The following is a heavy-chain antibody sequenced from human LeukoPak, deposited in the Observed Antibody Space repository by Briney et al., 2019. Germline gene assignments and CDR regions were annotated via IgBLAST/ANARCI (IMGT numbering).Heavy chain of an antibody. D-gene: IGHD3-22*01. J-gene: IGHJ6*03. V-gene: IGHV3-64*01. CDR2: ISSNGGST. CDR1: GFTFSSYA. CDR3: ARGGYSSGYYRSGYYYYYMDV. Sequence: PGGSLRLSCAASGFTFSSYAMHWVRQAPGKGLEYVSAISSNGGSTYYANSVKGRFTISRDNSKNTLYLQMGSLRAEDMAVYYCARGGYSSGYYRSGYYYYYMDVWGKGTTVTISS.